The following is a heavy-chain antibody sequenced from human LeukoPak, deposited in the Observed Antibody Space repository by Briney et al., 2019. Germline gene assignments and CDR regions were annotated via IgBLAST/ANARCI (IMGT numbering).Heavy chain of an antibody. V-gene: IGHV4-4*09. CDR3: ASQSAWNDWFDP. J-gene: IGHJ5*02. D-gene: IGHD1-1*01. CDR1: GASISSYY. CDR2: IYTGGT. Sequence: PSETLSLTCSVSGASISSYYLRWVRQPSGKGLEWIGHIYTGGTNYNPSLKSRVTISADTSKNQFSLKLSFVTAADTSVYYCASQSAWNDWFDPWGQGTLATVSS.